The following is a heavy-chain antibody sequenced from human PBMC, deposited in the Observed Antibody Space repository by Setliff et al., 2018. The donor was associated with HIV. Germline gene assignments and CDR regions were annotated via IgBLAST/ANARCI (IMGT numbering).Heavy chain of an antibody. CDR3: AREKPQYYDSSGYRGYYYYGMDV. V-gene: IGHV1-69*05. Sequence: SVKVSCKASGGTFSSYAISWVRQAPGQGLEWMGSIIPIFGTGNYAQKFQGRVTITRDTSASTAYMELSSLRSEDTAVYYCAREKPQYYDSSGYRGYYYYGMDVWGQGTTVTVSS. CDR1: GGTFSSYA. J-gene: IGHJ6*02. CDR2: IIPIFGTG. D-gene: IGHD3-22*01.